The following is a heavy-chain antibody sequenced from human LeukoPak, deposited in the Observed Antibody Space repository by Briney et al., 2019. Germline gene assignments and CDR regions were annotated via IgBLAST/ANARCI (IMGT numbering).Heavy chain of an antibody. CDR3: AIITQGPGIAAAGPY. V-gene: IGHV3-21*01. J-gene: IGHJ4*02. D-gene: IGHD6-13*01. CDR1: GFTFSSYS. CDR2: ISSSSSYI. Sequence: GGSLRLSCAASGFTFSSYSMNWVRQAPGKGLEWVSSISSSSSYIYYADSVKGRFTISRDNAKNSLYLQMNSLRAEDTAVYYCAIITQGPGIAAAGPYWGQGTLVTVSS.